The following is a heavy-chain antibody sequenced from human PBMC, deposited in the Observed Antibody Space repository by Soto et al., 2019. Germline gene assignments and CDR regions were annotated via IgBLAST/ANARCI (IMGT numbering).Heavy chain of an antibody. D-gene: IGHD3-22*01. CDR2: IDWDDDK. CDR1: GFSLSTSGMC. V-gene: IGHV2-70*11. CDR3: ARETTFYYTYFDS. Sequence: SGPTLVNPTQTLTLTCTFSGFSLSTSGMCVNWIRQPPGKALEWLARIDWDDDKYYSTSLKTWLTISKDTSKNQVVLTMTNMDPVDTATFYGARETTFYYTYFDSGGQGPRVTV. J-gene: IGHJ4*02.